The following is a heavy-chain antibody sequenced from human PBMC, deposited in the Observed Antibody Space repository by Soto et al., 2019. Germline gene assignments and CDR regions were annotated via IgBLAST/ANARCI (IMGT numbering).Heavy chain of an antibody. D-gene: IGHD4-17*01. V-gene: IGHV4-30-2*01. CDR3: ARGALRWSTSWDFDY. Sequence: SETLSLTCAVSGGSISSGGYSWSWIRQPPGKGLEWIVYIYHSGSIFYNPSLKSRVTISVDRSKNQFSLKLSSVTAADTAVYYCARGALRWSTSWDFDYWGQGTLVTVSS. CDR1: GGSISSGGYS. CDR2: IYHSGSI. J-gene: IGHJ4*02.